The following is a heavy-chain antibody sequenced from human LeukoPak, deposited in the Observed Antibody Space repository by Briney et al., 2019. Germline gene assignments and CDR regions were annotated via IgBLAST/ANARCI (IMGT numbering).Heavy chain of an antibody. D-gene: IGHD5-18*01. CDR3: ARGSNTAVRY. Sequence: SETLSLTCTVSGGSISSYYWSWIRQPPGKGLEWIGYIYYSGSTYYNPSLKSRVTISVDRSKNQFSLKLSSVTAADTAVYYCARGSNTAVRYWGQGTLVTVSS. CDR1: GGSISSYY. J-gene: IGHJ4*02. CDR2: IYYSGST. V-gene: IGHV4-59*12.